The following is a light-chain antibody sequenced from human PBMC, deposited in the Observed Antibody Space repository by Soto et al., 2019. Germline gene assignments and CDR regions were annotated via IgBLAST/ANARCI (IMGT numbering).Light chain of an antibody. Sequence: QSVLTQPPSASGSPGQSVTLSCTGTSSDVGAYDFVSWYQQHPGKAPKLVIFEVSKRPSGVPDRFSGSKSGNTASLTVSGLQAEDEADYYCSSYAGSNDFVFGTGTKVTVX. CDR1: SSDVGAYDF. CDR3: SSYAGSNDFV. J-gene: IGLJ1*01. CDR2: EVS. V-gene: IGLV2-8*01.